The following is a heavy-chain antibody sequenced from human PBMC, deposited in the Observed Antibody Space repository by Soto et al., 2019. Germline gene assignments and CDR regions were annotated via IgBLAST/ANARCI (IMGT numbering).Heavy chain of an antibody. D-gene: IGHD3-3*01. CDR2: ISAYNGNT. CDR1: GYTFTSYG. J-gene: IGHJ6*02. CDR3: ARDARGGVLRFLEPEQYYYYGMDV. Sequence: ASVKVSCKASGYTFTSYGISWVRQAPGQGLEWMGWISAYNGNTNYAQKLQGRVTMTTDTSTSTAYMELRSLRSDDTAVYYCARDARGGVLRFLEPEQYYYYGMDVWGQGTTATVSS. V-gene: IGHV1-18*01.